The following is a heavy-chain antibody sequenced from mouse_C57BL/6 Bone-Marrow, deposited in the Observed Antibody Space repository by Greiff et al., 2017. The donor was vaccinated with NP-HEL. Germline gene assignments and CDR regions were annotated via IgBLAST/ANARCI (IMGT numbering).Heavy chain of an antibody. D-gene: IGHD2-1*01. CDR1: GYAFTNYL. V-gene: IGHV1-54*01. Sequence: QVQLQQSGAELVRPGTSVKVSCKASGYAFTNYLIEWVKQRPGQGLEWIGVINPGSGGTNYNEKFKGKATLTADKSSSTAYMQLSSLTSEDSAVYFCARLEGIYYGTQFAYWGQGTLVTVSA. CDR3: ARLEGIYYGTQFAY. CDR2: INPGSGGT. J-gene: IGHJ3*01.